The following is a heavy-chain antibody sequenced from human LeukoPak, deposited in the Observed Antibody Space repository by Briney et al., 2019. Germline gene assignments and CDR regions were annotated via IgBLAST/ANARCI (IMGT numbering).Heavy chain of an antibody. CDR2: SYYSGST. CDR3: AKAYNYHLDV. J-gene: IGHJ6*02. Sequence: SETLSLTCTVSGGXMRSYYWNWIRQPPGKGLEWIGYSYYSGSTNYKSSLKSRLSISVDMAKNQFSLKLSSVTAADTAVYYCAKAYNYHLDVWGQGTTVTVSS. CDR1: GGXMRSYY. D-gene: IGHD1-20*01. V-gene: IGHV4-59*01.